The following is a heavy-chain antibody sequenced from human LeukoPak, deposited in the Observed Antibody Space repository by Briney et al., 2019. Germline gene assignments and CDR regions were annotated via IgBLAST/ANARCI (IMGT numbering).Heavy chain of an antibody. D-gene: IGHD6-19*01. V-gene: IGHV3-21*01. Sequence: GGSLRLSCAASGLTFSSYSMNWVRQAPGRGLEWVSSINSCSSYRDDEDSVKGRFTISRDNAKNSLYLQMNSLRAADTAVYYRATDPPSGWYRHYFDYWGQGTLVTDSS. CDR1: GLTFSSYS. CDR2: INSCSSYR. CDR3: ATDPPSGWYRHYFDY. J-gene: IGHJ4*02.